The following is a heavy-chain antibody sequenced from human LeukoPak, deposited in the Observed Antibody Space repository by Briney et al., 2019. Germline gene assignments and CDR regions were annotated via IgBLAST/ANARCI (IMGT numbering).Heavy chain of an antibody. CDR3: TRHEPVDTAMVTDY. Sequence: PGGSLRLSCAASGFTFSGSAMHWVRQASGKGLEWVGRIRSKATSYATAYAASVKGRFTISRDDSKNTAYLQMNSLKTEDTAVYYCTRHEPVDTAMVTDYWGQGTLVTVSS. CDR1: GFTFSGSA. CDR2: IRSKATSYAT. V-gene: IGHV3-73*01. J-gene: IGHJ4*02. D-gene: IGHD5-18*01.